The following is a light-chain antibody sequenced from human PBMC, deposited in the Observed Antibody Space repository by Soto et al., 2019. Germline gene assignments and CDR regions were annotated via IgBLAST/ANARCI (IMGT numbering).Light chain of an antibody. Sequence: DIQMTQSRSSLSASVGDRVTITCRASQSITTYLNWYQKKVGKAPNLLIHAASNLQTGVPSRFSGSGSGTDFTLTISSLHPDDFATYYRQQSYTAPWTFGRGTKVDIK. J-gene: IGKJ1*01. V-gene: IGKV1-39*01. CDR3: QQSYTAPWT. CDR1: QSITTY. CDR2: AAS.